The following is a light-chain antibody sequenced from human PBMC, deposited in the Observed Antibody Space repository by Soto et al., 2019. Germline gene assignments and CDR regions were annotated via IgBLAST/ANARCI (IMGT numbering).Light chain of an antibody. J-gene: IGLJ1*01. CDR1: SSNIGSNP. CDR3: VVWDDSLNAYV. Sequence: QSVLTQPPSASGTPGQRVTISCSGSSSNIGSNPVNWYQQLPGTAPKLLIYSNYQRPSGAPDRFSGSKSGTSASLATSGLQSEDEADYYCVVWDDSLNAYVFGTGTKVTVL. CDR2: SNY. V-gene: IGLV1-44*01.